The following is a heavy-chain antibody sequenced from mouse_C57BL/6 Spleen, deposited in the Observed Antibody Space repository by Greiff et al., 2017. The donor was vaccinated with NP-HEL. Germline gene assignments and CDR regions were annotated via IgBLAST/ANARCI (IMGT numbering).Heavy chain of an antibody. V-gene: IGHV14-3*01. J-gene: IGHJ1*03. Sequence: EVQLQQSVAELVRPGASVKLSCTASGFNIKNTYMHWVKQRPEQGLEWIGRIDPANGNTKYAAKFKGKATITADTSSNTAYLELSSLTSEEPAIYSCARRVVDMDYWCFAVWGKGTTVTVSS. D-gene: IGHD1-1*01. CDR3: ARRVVDMDYWCFAV. CDR2: IDPANGNT. CDR1: GFNIKNTY.